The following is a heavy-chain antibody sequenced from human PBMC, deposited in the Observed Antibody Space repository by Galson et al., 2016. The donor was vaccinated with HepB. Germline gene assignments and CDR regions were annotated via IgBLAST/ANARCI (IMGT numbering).Heavy chain of an antibody. CDR2: TYYRSAWLD. J-gene: IGHJ4*02. Sequence: CAISGDSVSSNSATWNWIRQSPSRGLEWLGRTYYRSAWLDDYAISVKSRISINPDTSKNRFSLHLNSVTPEDTAVYYCARERRYCTDGSCYSFDYWGLGPLVAVSS. D-gene: IGHD2-15*01. V-gene: IGHV6-1*01. CDR1: GDSVSSNSAT. CDR3: ARERRYCTDGSCYSFDY.